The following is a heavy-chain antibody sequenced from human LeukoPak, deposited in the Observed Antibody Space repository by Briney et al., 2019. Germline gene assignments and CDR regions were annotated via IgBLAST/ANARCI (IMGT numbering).Heavy chain of an antibody. CDR3: ARDWVVPDLLDY. J-gene: IGHJ4*02. D-gene: IGHD2-2*01. V-gene: IGHV3-7*01. CDR2: IRQDGSEK. CDR1: GFTFSSYW. Sequence: GGSLRLSCAASGFTFSSYWMSWVRQAPGKGLEWVANIRQDGSEKYYVDSVKGRFTISRDDAKNSLYLQMNSLRAEDTAVYYCARDWVVPDLLDYWGQGTLVTVSS.